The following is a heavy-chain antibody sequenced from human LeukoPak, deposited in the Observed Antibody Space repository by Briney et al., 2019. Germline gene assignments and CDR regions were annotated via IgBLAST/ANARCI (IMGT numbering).Heavy chain of an antibody. Sequence: GGSLRLSCAASGFTFSSYAMSWVRQAPGKGLEWVSTISASGGSTYYADSVKGRFTISRDNSKNTLYPQMNSLRAEDTAVYYCAKTVARHWYFDLWGRGTLVTVSS. D-gene: IGHD5-12*01. CDR1: GFTFSSYA. V-gene: IGHV3-23*01. J-gene: IGHJ2*01. CDR2: ISASGGST. CDR3: AKTVARHWYFDL.